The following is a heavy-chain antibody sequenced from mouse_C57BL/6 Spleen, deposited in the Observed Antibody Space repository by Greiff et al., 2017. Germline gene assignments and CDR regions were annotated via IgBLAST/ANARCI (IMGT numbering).Heavy chain of an antibody. CDR2: INPGSGGT. J-gene: IGHJ2*03. CDR1: GYAFTNYL. Sequence: QVQLQQSGAELVRPGTSVKVSCKASGYAFTNYLIEWVKQRPGQGLEWIGVINPGSGGTNYNEKFKGKATLTADKSSSTAYMQLSSLTSESSAVYFCARYSNYFDYWGQGTSLTVSS. V-gene: IGHV1-54*01. CDR3: ARYSNYFDY. D-gene: IGHD2-5*01.